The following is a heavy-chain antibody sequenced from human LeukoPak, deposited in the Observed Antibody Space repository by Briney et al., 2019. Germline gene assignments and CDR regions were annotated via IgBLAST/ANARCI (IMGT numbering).Heavy chain of an antibody. CDR2: IYSGGST. V-gene: IGHV3-53*01. CDR1: GFIVSSNY. J-gene: IGHJ6*02. Sequence: GGSLRLSCAASGFIVSSNYMSWVRQAPGKGLEWVSVIYSGGSTYYADSVKGRFTISRDNSKNTLYLQMNSLRAEDTAVYYCARSDHYYYYGMDVWGQGTTVTVSS. CDR3: ARSDHYYYYGMDV.